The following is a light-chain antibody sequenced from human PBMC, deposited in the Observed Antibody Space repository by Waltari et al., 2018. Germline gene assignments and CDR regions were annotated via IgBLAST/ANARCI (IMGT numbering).Light chain of an antibody. CDR1: SPNIGGND. CDR3: GTWDSSLAVWM. V-gene: IGLV1-51*02. Sequence: QSLLTQPPSLSAAPGQRVTIYCSGTSPNIGGNDVFWYQQFPGKAPRLLIYDDNRRPAGIPDRFPGSKSATSASLASSRLQTGDEADYYCGTWDSSLAVWMFGGGTRLTVL. J-gene: IGLJ3*02. CDR2: DDN.